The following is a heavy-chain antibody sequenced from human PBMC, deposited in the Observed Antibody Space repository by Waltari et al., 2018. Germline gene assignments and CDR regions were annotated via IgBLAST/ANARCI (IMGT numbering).Heavy chain of an antibody. Sequence: EVQLLESGGGLVQPGGSLRLSCAASGFTFSSYAMGWVRQAPGKGLEWFSAISGSGDATYYADSVKGRFTMSRDNSNNRLYLQMNSLRAEDTAIYYCAKDKAAIVYWFDPWGQGTLVTVSS. CDR2: ISGSGDAT. V-gene: IGHV3-23*01. CDR3: AKDKAAIVYWFDP. J-gene: IGHJ5*02. D-gene: IGHD2-2*01. CDR1: GFTFSSYA.